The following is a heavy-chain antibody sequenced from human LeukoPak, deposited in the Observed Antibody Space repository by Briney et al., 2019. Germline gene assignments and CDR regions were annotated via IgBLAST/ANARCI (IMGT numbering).Heavy chain of an antibody. Sequence: ASVKVSCKASGYTFTSYYMHWVRQAPGQGLEWMGIINPSGGSTSYAQKFQGRVTMTRDTSTSTVYMELSSLRSEDTAVYYCARGTTYFDNGDYGYFQHWGQGTQVTVSS. J-gene: IGHJ1*01. V-gene: IGHV1-46*01. CDR2: INPSGGST. CDR3: ARGTTYFDNGDYGYFQH. D-gene: IGHD4-17*01. CDR1: GYTFTSYY.